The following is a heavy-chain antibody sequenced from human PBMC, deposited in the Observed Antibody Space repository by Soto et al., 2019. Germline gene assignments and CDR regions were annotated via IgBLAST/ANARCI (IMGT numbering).Heavy chain of an antibody. CDR2: IIPIFGTA. Sequence: EASVKVSCKASGGTFSSYVISWVRQAPGQGLEWMGGIIPIFGTANYAQKFQGRVTITADKSTSTAYMELSSLISEDTAVYYCARVERIAEAGPDLNWFDPWGQGTLVTVSS. CDR3: ARVERIAEAGPDLNWFDP. CDR1: GGTFSSYV. V-gene: IGHV1-69*06. D-gene: IGHD6-13*01. J-gene: IGHJ5*02.